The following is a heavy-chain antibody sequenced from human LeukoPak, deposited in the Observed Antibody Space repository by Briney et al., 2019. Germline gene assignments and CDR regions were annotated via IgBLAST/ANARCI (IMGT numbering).Heavy chain of an antibody. Sequence: SETLSLTCTVPGGSISSSSYYWGWIRQPPGKGLEWIGYIYYSGSTNYNPSLKSRVTISVDTSKNQFSLKLSSVTAADTAVYYCARDSSSWYYWGQGTLVTVSS. CDR2: IYYSGST. D-gene: IGHD6-13*01. CDR1: GGSISSSSYY. J-gene: IGHJ4*02. CDR3: ARDSSSWYY. V-gene: IGHV4-61*01.